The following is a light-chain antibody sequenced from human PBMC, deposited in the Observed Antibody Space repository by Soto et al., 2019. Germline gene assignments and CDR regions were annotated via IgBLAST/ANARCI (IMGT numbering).Light chain of an antibody. V-gene: IGKV3-15*01. J-gene: IGKJ4*01. Sequence: EIVMTQSPATLSVSPGETATLSCRASQSVSSNLAWYQQKPGQAPSLLIYGASTRATDIPPRFSGSGSGTEFTLTITSLQSEDFAVYYCQQYKNWPPLTFAGGTKVEIK. CDR3: QQYKNWPPLT. CDR2: GAS. CDR1: QSVSSN.